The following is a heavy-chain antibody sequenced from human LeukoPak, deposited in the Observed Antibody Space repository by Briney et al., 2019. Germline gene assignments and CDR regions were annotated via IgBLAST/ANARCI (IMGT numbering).Heavy chain of an antibody. V-gene: IGHV3-21*01. D-gene: IGHD1-1*01. CDR3: VRDLMGSGSTTAYLHH. Sequence: GGSLRLSCAAPGFTFGDYGVIWVRRAPGKGLEWVSSISRSSRHVYYAGSVKGRFTISRDNAKNSLYLQMNSLRAEDMAVYFCVRDLMGSGSTTAYLHHWGQGTLVTVSS. CDR1: GFTFGDYG. CDR2: ISRSSRHV. J-gene: IGHJ1*01.